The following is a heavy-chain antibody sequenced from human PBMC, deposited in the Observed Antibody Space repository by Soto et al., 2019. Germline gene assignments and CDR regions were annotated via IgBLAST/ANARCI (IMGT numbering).Heavy chain of an antibody. CDR2: ISGSGNYT. CDR1: GFTFSTYS. CDR3: AREGINNYNEYYFDS. D-gene: IGHD4-4*01. J-gene: IGHJ4*02. Sequence: GGSLRLSCAASGFTFSTYSMNWVRQAPGKGLEWVSSISGSGNYTHYADFLRGRFTISRDNAKTALYLQMNSLRAEDTAVYYCAREGINNYNEYYFDSWGQGTVVTVSS. V-gene: IGHV3-21*01.